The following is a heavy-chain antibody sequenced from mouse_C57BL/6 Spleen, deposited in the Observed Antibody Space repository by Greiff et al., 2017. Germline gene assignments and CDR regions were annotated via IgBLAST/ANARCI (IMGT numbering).Heavy chain of an antibody. J-gene: IGHJ4*01. CDR3: VSHDGYYVYYAMDY. CDR1: GFTFTDYY. V-gene: IGHV7-3*01. CDR2: IRNKANGYTT. Sequence: EVKLMESGGGLVQPGGSLSLSCAASGFTFTDYYMSWVRQPPGKALEWLGFIRNKANGYTTEYSASVKGRFTISRDNSQSILYLQMNALRAEDSATYYCVSHDGYYVYYAMDYWGQGTSVTVSS. D-gene: IGHD2-3*01.